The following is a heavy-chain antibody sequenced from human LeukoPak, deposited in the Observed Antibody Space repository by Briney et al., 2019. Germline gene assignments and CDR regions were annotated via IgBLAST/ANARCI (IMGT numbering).Heavy chain of an antibody. J-gene: IGHJ5*02. V-gene: IGHV4-31*03. Sequence: MPSVTLSLTCTVSGGSISSGGYYWSWIRQDPGKGLEWIGYIYYSGSTSYNPSLKSRVTISKDTSKNQFSLKLTSVTAADTAVYYCARGLQFPLGGFDPWGQGTLVTVSS. CDR1: GGSISSGGYY. D-gene: IGHD3-10*01. CDR3: ARGLQFPLGGFDP. CDR2: IYYSGST.